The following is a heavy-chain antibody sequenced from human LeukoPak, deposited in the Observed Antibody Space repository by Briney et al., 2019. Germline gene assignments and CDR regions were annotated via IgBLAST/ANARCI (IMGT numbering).Heavy chain of an antibody. Sequence: NHGESLKISCKGSGYSFTSYWIGWLRPLREKLLEWRGIIYPGDSDTRYSPSFQGQVTISADKSISTAYLQWSSLKASDTAMYYCARRRADGDYSDYWGQGTLVTVSS. V-gene: IGHV5-51*01. CDR2: IYPGDSDT. D-gene: IGHD4-17*01. CDR3: ARRRADGDYSDY. CDR1: GYSFTSYW. J-gene: IGHJ4*02.